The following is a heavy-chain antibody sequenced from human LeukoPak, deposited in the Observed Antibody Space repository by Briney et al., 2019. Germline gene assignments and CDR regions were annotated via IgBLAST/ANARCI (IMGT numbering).Heavy chain of an antibody. CDR3: ARESCSGGSCYSFGLGAFDI. CDR2: INPDSGGT. CDR1: GYTFTVYY. J-gene: IGHJ3*02. D-gene: IGHD2-15*01. V-gene: IGHV1-2*04. Sequence: ASVKVSCKASGYTFTVYYMHWVRQAPGQGLEWMGWINPDSGGTNYAQKFQGWVTITRDTSISTAYMELSRLRSDDTAVYYCARESCSGGSCYSFGLGAFDIWGQGTMVTVSS.